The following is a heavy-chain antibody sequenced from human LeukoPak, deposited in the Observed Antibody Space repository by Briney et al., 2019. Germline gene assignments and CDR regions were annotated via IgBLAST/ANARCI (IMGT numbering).Heavy chain of an antibody. D-gene: IGHD3-3*01. CDR3: ARGRFLEWSPLDY. CDR2: INHSGST. CDR1: GGSFSGYY. V-gene: IGHV4-34*01. J-gene: IGHJ4*02. Sequence: ASETLSLTCAVYGGSFSGYYWSWIRQPPGKGLEWIGEINHSGSTNYNPSLKSRVTISVDTSKNQFSLKLSSVTAADTAVYYCARGRFLEWSPLDYWGQGTLVTVSS.